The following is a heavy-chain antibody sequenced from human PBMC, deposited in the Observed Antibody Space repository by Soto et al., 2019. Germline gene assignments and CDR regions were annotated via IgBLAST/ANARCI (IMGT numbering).Heavy chain of an antibody. CDR1: GFTFSSYA. Sequence: PGGSLRLSCAASGFTFSSYAMHWVRQAPGKGLEWVAVISYDGSNKYYADSVKGRFTISRDNSKNTLYLQMNGLRAEDTAVYYCARGDIVVVVAATAGYGMDVWGQGTTVTVSS. V-gene: IGHV3-30-3*01. CDR2: ISYDGSNK. CDR3: ARGDIVVVVAATAGYGMDV. D-gene: IGHD2-15*01. J-gene: IGHJ6*02.